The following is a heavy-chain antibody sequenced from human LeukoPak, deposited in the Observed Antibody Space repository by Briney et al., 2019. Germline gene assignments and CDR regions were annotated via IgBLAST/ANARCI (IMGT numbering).Heavy chain of an antibody. J-gene: IGHJ4*02. CDR3: ARSRGLLLPDY. CDR1: GFXFSSYW. D-gene: IGHD3-3*01. V-gene: IGHV3-74*01. CDR2: INSDGGST. Sequence: GGSLRLSCAASGFXFSSYWMHWVRQAPGKGLVWVSRINSDGGSTSYADSVKGRFTISRDNAKNTLDLQMNSLRAEDTAVYYCARSRGLLLPDYWGQGTLVTVSS.